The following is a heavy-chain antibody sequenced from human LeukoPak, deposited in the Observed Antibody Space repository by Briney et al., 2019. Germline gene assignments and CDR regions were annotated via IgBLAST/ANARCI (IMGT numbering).Heavy chain of an antibody. Sequence: GGSLRLSCAASGFTFSRYTMHWVRQAPGKGLEWVAVISYDGSNKYYADSVKGRFTISRDNSKNTLYLQMNSLRAEDTAVYYCANDYYDSSGGVRFDYWGQGTLVTVSS. J-gene: IGHJ4*02. CDR1: GFTFSRYT. D-gene: IGHD3-22*01. V-gene: IGHV3-30*18. CDR3: ANDYYDSSGGVRFDY. CDR2: ISYDGSNK.